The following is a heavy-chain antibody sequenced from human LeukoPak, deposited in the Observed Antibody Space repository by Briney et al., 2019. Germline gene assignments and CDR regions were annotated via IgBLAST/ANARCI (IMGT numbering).Heavy chain of an antibody. CDR2: INPNSGGT. CDR1: GYTFTGYY. Sequence: ASVKVSCKASGYTFTGYYMHWVRQAPGQGLEWMGWINPNSGGTNYAQKFQGRVTMTRDTSISTAYMELSRLRSDDTAVYYCARVDTWSWDAFDIWGQGTMVTVSS. V-gene: IGHV1-2*02. CDR3: ARVDTWSWDAFDI. J-gene: IGHJ3*02. D-gene: IGHD2-8*01.